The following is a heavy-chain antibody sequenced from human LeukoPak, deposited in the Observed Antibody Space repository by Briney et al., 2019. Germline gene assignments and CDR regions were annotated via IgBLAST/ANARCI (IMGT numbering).Heavy chain of an antibody. CDR1: GGSFSGYY. CDR2: INHSGST. CDR3: ARGTLVVKAFDI. Sequence: SETLSLTCAVYGGSFSGYYWSWIRQPPGKGLEWIGEINHSGSTNYNPSLKSRVTISVDTSKNQFSLKLSSVTAADTAVYYCARGTLVVKAFDIWGQGTMVTVSS. D-gene: IGHD2-15*01. J-gene: IGHJ3*02. V-gene: IGHV4-34*01.